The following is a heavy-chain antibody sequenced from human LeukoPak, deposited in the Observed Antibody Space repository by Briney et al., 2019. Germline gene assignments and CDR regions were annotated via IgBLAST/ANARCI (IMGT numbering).Heavy chain of an antibody. CDR2: MSPNSGNT. Sequence: ASVKVSCKASGGTFSSYTISWVRQAPGQGLEWMGWMSPNSGNTGYAQKFQGRVTITRNTSISTAYMELSSLRSEDTAVYYCAILGTGYCSGGSCYGLWDFDYWGQGTLVTVSS. CDR3: AILGTGYCSGGSCYGLWDFDY. CDR1: GGTFSSYT. J-gene: IGHJ4*02. D-gene: IGHD2-15*01. V-gene: IGHV1-8*03.